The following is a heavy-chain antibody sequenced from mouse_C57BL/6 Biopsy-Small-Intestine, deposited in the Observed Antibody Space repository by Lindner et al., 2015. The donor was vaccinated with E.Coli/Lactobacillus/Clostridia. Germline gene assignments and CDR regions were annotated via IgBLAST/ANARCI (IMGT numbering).Heavy chain of an antibody. CDR1: GYTFTGYY. CDR3: ARDYVSGETIPFDY. CDR2: INPNSGGT. J-gene: IGHJ4*01. D-gene: IGHD2-12*01. V-gene: IGHV1-53*01. Sequence: SVKVSCKASGYTFTGYYMHWVRQAPGQGLEWMGWINPNSGGTNYAQKFQGRVTMTRDTSISTAYMELSRLRSDDTAVYCCARDYVSGETIPFDYWGQGTLVTVSS.